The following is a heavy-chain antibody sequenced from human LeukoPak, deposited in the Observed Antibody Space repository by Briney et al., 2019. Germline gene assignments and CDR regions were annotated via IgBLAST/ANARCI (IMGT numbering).Heavy chain of an antibody. D-gene: IGHD3-10*01. CDR2: ISSSSSTI. Sequence: GGAPRLSSAAPGFTFMRFMMSTVCEALGYGLYWVSYISSSSSTIYYADSVKGRFTISRDNAKNSLYLQMNSLRAEDTAVYYCARARGSGSFDYWGQGTLVTVSS. V-gene: IGHV3-48*01. J-gene: IGHJ4*02. CDR1: GFTFMRFM. CDR3: ARARGSGSFDY.